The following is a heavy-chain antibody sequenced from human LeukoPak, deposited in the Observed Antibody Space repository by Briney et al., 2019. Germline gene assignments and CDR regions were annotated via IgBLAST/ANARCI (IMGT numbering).Heavy chain of an antibody. Sequence: SVKVSCKASGGTFSSYAISWVRQAPGQGLEWMGGIIPIFGTANYAQKFQGRATITTDESTSTAYMELSSLRSEDTAVYYCASGSARDIAARLRAYYYYMDVWGKGTTVTVSS. V-gene: IGHV1-69*05. CDR2: IIPIFGTA. CDR3: ASGSARDIAARLRAYYYYMDV. J-gene: IGHJ6*03. D-gene: IGHD6-6*01. CDR1: GGTFSSYA.